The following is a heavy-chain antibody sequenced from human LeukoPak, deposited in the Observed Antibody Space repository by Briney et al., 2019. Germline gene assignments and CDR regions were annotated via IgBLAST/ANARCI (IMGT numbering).Heavy chain of an antibody. V-gene: IGHV1-24*01. CDR1: GYTLSELS. CDR3: ATGVGPTHPHYYYSYMDV. Sequence: ASVKVSCKVSGYTLSELSMHWVRQAPGKGLEWMGSFDREEGKTTDAQKFQGRVTMTEDTSTDTAYMELSSLRSEDTAVYYCATGVGPTHPHYYYSYMDVWGKGTTVTVSS. D-gene: IGHD1-26*01. J-gene: IGHJ6*03. CDR2: FDREEGKT.